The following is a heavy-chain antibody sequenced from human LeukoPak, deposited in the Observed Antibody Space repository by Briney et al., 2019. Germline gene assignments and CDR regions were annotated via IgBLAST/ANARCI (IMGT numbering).Heavy chain of an antibody. CDR3: VKDLSGAWAFDI. CDR2: ISNSAGST. CDR1: GFTFSSYA. J-gene: IGHJ3*02. D-gene: IGHD7-27*01. Sequence: GGSLRLSCAASGFTFSSYAMSWVRQAPGKGLEWVSVISNSAGSTFYADSVKGRFTISRDNSKNTLYLQMTSLRAEDTAVYYCVKDLSGAWAFDIWGQGTMVTVSS. V-gene: IGHV3-23*01.